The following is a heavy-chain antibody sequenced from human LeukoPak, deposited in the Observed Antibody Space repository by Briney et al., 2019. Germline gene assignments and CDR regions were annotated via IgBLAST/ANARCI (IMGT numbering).Heavy chain of an antibody. CDR1: GGTFSSYA. J-gene: IGHJ6*04. CDR3: AYYYGSGTYYYYGMDV. CDR2: IIPIFGTA. D-gene: IGHD3-10*01. Sequence: ASVKVSCKASGGTFSSYAISWVRQAPGQGLEWMGGIIPIFGTANYAQKFQGRVTITAGKSTSTAYMELSSLRSEDTAVYYCAYYYGSGTYYYYGMDVWGKGTTVTVSS. V-gene: IGHV1-69*06.